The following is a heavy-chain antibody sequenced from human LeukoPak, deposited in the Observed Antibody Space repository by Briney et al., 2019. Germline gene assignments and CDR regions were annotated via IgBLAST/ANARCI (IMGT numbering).Heavy chain of an antibody. V-gene: IGHV3-64*01. CDR2: MSSNGGTT. CDR1: GFTFSAYA. J-gene: IGHJ4*02. Sequence: GGSLRLSCSASGFTFSAYAMYWVRQAPGKGLEYVSAMSSNGGTTDYANSVKGRFTISRDNPKNTLYLQMGSLRAEDMAVYYCARVGDVGPFDYWGQGTLVTVSS. D-gene: IGHD1-26*01. CDR3: ARVGDVGPFDY.